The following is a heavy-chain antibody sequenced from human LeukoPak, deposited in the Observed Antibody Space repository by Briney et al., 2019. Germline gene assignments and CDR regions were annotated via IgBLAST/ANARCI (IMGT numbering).Heavy chain of an antibody. V-gene: IGHV3-23*01. Sequence: GGSLRLSCAASGFTFSSYAMSWVRQAAGKGLEWVSAISGSGGSTYYADSVKGRFTISRDNSKNTLYLQMNSLRAEDTAVYYCAKFRTAFVVVTAIVYWGQGTLVTVSS. CDR3: AKFRTAFVVVTAIVY. CDR2: ISGSGGST. J-gene: IGHJ4*02. CDR1: GFTFSSYA. D-gene: IGHD2-21*02.